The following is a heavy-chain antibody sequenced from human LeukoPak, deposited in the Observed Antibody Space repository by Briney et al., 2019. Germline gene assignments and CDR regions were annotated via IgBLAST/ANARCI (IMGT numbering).Heavy chain of an antibody. V-gene: IGHV3-23*01. CDR3: AKEGSNGYFEY. J-gene: IGHJ4*02. CDR1: GFTFNTYS. D-gene: IGHD6-13*01. Sequence: GGSLRLSCAASGFTFNTYSISWVRQAPGKGLKWVSAVSGSGSSTYYADSVKGRITISRDNSKNTLYLQMSSLRAEDTAVYYCAKEGSNGYFEYWGQGTLVTVSS. CDR2: VSGSGSST.